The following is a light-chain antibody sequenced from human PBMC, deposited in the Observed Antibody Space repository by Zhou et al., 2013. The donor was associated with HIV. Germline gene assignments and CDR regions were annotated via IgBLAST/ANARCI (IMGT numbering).Light chain of an antibody. CDR2: GAS. J-gene: IGKJ1*01. CDR3: QHYNTYSRP. V-gene: IGKV1-33*01. CDR1: QGIGSS. Sequence: IQLTQSPSSLSASVGDTVTITCQASQGIGSSLQWYQQKGGRAPKLLVHGASNLQRGVPSRFSGSGFHTTFTLTIRGLLPDDFATYYCQHYNTYSRPFGQGTTVEIK.